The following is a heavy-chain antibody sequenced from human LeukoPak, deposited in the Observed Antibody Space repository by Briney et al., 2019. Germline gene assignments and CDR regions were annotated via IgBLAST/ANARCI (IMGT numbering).Heavy chain of an antibody. CDR2: IDWDEDQ. Sequence: ESGPTLVNPTQTLTLTCTVSGFSLWTSGMCVGWVRQPSGKALEWLAHIDWDEDQYYSSSLKTRLTISKDTSKNQVVLTLTNVEPVDTGTYYCVRLPPGEWFDPWGQGTLVTVSS. J-gene: IGHJ5*02. CDR3: VRLPPGEWFDP. CDR1: GFSLWTSGMC. D-gene: IGHD3-10*01. V-gene: IGHV2-70*20.